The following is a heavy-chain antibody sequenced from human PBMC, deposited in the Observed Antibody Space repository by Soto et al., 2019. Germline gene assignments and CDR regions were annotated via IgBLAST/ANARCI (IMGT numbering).Heavy chain of an antibody. V-gene: IGHV3-74*01. CDR2: IKSDGSGT. D-gene: IGHD3-22*01. J-gene: IGHJ4*02. CDR3: VRGDGDYYDGNGYLGRH. CDR1: GFTFSSYW. Sequence: EVQLVESGGGLVQPGGSLRLSCAASGFTFSSYWMHWVRQVPGKGLVWVSRIKSDGSGTYYADSVKGRLTIPRDNAKNTLYLQMNSLRAEDTAVYYCVRGDGDYYDGNGYLGRHWGQGTLVTVSS.